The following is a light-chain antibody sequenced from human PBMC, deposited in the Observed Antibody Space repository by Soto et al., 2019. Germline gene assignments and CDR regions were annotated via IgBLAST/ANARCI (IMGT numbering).Light chain of an antibody. CDR3: SAYTVSRNYV. Sequence: QSVLTQPASVSWSPGQSITISCTGTSSDVGAYNFVSWHQQHPGKAPKLMIYNVYDRPSGISYRFSGSKSGNTASLTISGLQGEEEADYYCSAYTVSRNYVFGTGTKVTVL. J-gene: IGLJ1*01. V-gene: IGLV2-14*03. CDR2: NVY. CDR1: SSDVGAYNF.